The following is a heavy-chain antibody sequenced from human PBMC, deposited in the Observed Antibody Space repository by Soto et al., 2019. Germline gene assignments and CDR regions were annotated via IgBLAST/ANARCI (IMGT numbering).Heavy chain of an antibody. Sequence: SETLSLTCTVSGGSISSGDYYWSWIRQPPGKGLEWIGYIYYSGSTYYNPSLKSRVTISVDTSKNQFSLKLSSVTAADTAVYYCASGPLYGDSPVLDPWGQGTLVTVSS. J-gene: IGHJ5*02. D-gene: IGHD4-17*01. V-gene: IGHV4-30-4*01. CDR1: GGSISSGDYY. CDR3: ASGPLYGDSPVLDP. CDR2: IYYSGST.